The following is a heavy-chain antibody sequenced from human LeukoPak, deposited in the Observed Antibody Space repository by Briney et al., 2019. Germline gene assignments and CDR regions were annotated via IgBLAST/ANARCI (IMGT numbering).Heavy chain of an antibody. D-gene: IGHD1-26*01. Sequence: ASVKVSCKASGYTFTSYGISWVRQAPGQGLEWMGWISAYNGNTNYAQKLQGRVTMTTDTSTSTAYMELRSLRSDDTAVYYCASGGSGSYYNFNFDYWGQGTLVTVSS. V-gene: IGHV1-18*01. CDR3: ASGGSGSYYNFNFDY. CDR1: GYTFTSYG. CDR2: ISAYNGNT. J-gene: IGHJ4*02.